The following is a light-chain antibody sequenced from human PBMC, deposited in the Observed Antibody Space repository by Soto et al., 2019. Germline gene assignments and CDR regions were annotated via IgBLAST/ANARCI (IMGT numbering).Light chain of an antibody. CDR2: AAS. V-gene: IGKV1-39*01. CDR1: QSISSY. Sequence: DIQMTQSPSSLSASVGDRVTITCRASQSISSYLNWYQQKPGKDPKLLIYAASSLQSGVPSRFSGSGSGTDFTLTISSLQPEDFATYYCQPSYSTPAFGQGTKLEIK. J-gene: IGKJ2*01. CDR3: QPSYSTPA.